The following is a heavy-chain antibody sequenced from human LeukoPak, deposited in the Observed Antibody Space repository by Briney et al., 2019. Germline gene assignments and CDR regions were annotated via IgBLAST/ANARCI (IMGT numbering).Heavy chain of an antibody. J-gene: IGHJ6*02. CDR1: GGIFSSYA. V-gene: IGHV1-69*04. D-gene: IGHD4-11*01. Sequence: EASVKVSCKASGGIFSSYAISWVRQAPGQGLEWMGRIIPIFGIANYAQKFQGRVTITADKSTSTAYMELSSLRSEDTAVYYCARDGAGGYSNYYYGMDVWGQGTTVTVSS. CDR3: ARDGAGGYSNYYYGMDV. CDR2: IIPIFGIA.